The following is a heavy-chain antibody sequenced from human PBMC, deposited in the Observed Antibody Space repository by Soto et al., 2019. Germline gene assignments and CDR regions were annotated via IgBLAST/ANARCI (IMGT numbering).Heavy chain of an antibody. CDR1: GGTFSSYA. V-gene: IGHV1-69*13. CDR2: IIPIFGTA. CDR3: ARSFFVSSWSYDAFDI. J-gene: IGHJ3*02. Sequence: GASVKVSCKASGGTFSSYAISWVRQAPGQGLEWMGGIIPIFGTANYAQKFQGRVTITADESTSTAYMELSSLRSEDTAVYYCARSFFVSSWSYDAFDIWGQGTMVTVSS. D-gene: IGHD6-13*01.